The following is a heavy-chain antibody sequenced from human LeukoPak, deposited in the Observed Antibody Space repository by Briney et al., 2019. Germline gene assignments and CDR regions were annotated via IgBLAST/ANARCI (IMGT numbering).Heavy chain of an antibody. Sequence: KPSETLSLPCPVSGGSISSYYWSWIRQPPGKGLEWIGYIYYDGSTNYNPSLKSRVSISVDTSKNQFSLKLSSVTAADTAVYYCARGSGSGNWYFDLWGRGTLVTVSS. V-gene: IGHV4-59*01. CDR2: IYYDGST. CDR1: GGSISSYY. D-gene: IGHD2-15*01. CDR3: ARGSGSGNWYFDL. J-gene: IGHJ2*01.